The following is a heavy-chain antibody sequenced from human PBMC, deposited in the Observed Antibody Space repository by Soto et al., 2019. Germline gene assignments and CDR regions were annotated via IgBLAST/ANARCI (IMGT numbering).Heavy chain of an antibody. CDR1: ASTFTGYT. D-gene: IGHD4-17*01. CDR3: ARGTVTSGRWFGP. Sequence: QVHLVQSGTEVKEPGASVKVSCKASASTFTGYTINWVRQAPGQGLEWMGWISTFNGNTKYAGNFEGRITMTTNTTTTTAYMELTSLTFDDRAVYFCARGTVTSGRWFGPWGQGTLVSVSS. V-gene: IGHV1-18*04. J-gene: IGHJ5*02. CDR2: ISTFNGNT.